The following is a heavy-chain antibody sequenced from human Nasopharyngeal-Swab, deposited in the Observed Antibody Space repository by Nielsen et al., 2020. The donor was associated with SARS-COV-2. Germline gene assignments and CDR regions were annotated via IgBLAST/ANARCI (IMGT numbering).Heavy chain of an antibody. J-gene: IGHJ2*01. CDR2: TENSGST. CDR3: ARRTTRARITMIVVVTYWYFDL. D-gene: IGHD3-22*01. Sequence: AETLSLTCAVYGGSFSGYYWSWIRQPPGKGLEWIGETENSGSTHYNPSLKSRVTISVDTSKNQFSLKLSSVTAADTAANYCARRTTRARITMIVVVTYWYFDLSRRGTRVTVSS. CDR1: GGSFSGYY. V-gene: IGHV4-34*01.